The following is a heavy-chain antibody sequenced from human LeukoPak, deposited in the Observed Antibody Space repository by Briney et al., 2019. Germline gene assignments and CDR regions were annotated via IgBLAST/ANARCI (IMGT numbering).Heavy chain of an antibody. CDR1: GGSFRGYY. CDR3: ARHPRDDYGGFGLDS. D-gene: IGHD4-23*01. J-gene: IGHJ4*02. Sequence: SETQSLTCAVYGGSFRGYYWAWIRQPPRKGLEWIGTLYYNGSTYLNPSLKSRVTISVDTSRNHFSLSLNSVTAADTATYYCARHPRDDYGGFGLDSWGQGILVSVYS. CDR2: LYYNGST. V-gene: IGHV4-39*01.